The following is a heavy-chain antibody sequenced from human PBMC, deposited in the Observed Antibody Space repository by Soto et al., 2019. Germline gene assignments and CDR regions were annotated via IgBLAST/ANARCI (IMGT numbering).Heavy chain of an antibody. V-gene: IGHV1-18*01. CDR1: GYTFTSYG. D-gene: IGHD3-16*01. J-gene: IGHJ3*02. Sequence: QVKLVQSGAEVKKPGASVKVSCKASGYTFTSYGISWVRQAPGQGLEWMGWISAYNGNTNYAQKLQGSVTMTTDTSTSTAYRELRSMRSDATAVYYCARDREQWGIYSAFDIWGQGTMVTVSA. CDR3: ARDREQWGIYSAFDI. CDR2: ISAYNGNT.